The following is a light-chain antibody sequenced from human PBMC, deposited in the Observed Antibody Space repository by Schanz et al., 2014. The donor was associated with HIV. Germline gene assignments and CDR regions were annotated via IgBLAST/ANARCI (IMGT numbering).Light chain of an antibody. CDR3: CSLAASLTRV. J-gene: IGLJ1*01. Sequence: QSVLTQPPSVSGAPGQRVTVSCTGSSSNIGAGYDVHWYQHRPGSAPKLLLYGNTNRPSGVSNRFSGSKSGNTASLTISGLQAEDEADYFCCSLAASLTRVFGTGTKLTVL. CDR2: GNT. CDR1: SSNIGAGYD. V-gene: IGLV1-40*01.